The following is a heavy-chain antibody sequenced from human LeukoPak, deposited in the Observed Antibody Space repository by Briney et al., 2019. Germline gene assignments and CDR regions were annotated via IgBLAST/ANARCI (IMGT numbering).Heavy chain of an antibody. V-gene: IGHV1-18*01. CDR1: GYTFATYG. J-gene: IGHJ4*02. D-gene: IGHD6-13*01. Sequence: ASVKVSCKASGYTFATYGFCWVRQAPGHGLEWMGWISANSGKTDYAQKFQGRVTMTADTSTTTAYMELRSLRPDDTALYFCAKVAGDRMDHWGQGTLLTVSS. CDR2: ISANSGKT. CDR3: AKVAGDRMDH.